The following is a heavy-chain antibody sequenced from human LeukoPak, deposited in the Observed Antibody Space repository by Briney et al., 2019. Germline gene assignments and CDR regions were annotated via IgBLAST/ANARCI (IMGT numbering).Heavy chain of an antibody. Sequence: SETLSLTCTVSGGSISTFYWNWIRQPAGKGLEWIGRIHTSGSTKYNPSLKSRVTISVDKSNNQFSLKLNSVTAADTAMYYCARALPNTDNYNWAFDIWGQGTIVTVSS. V-gene: IGHV4-4*07. D-gene: IGHD5-24*01. J-gene: IGHJ3*02. CDR3: ARALPNTDNYNWAFDI. CDR1: GGSISTFY. CDR2: IHTSGST.